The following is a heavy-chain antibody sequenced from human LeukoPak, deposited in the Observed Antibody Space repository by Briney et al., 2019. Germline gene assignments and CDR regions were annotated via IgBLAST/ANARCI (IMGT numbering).Heavy chain of an antibody. CDR1: GFTFDDYA. CDR3: AKEGTVVTAYWYFDL. CDR2: ISWNSGSI. Sequence: GGSLRLSCAASGFTFDDYAMHWVRQAPGKGLEWVSGISWNSGSIGYADSVKGRFTISRDNAKNSLYLQMNSLRAEDTALYYCAKEGTVVTAYWYFDLWGRGTLVTVSS. J-gene: IGHJ2*01. D-gene: IGHD4-23*01. V-gene: IGHV3-9*01.